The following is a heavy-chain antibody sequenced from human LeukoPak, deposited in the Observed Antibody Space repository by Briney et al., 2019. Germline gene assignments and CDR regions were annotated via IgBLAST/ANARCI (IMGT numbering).Heavy chain of an antibody. V-gene: IGHV4-4*02. J-gene: IGHJ4*02. D-gene: IGHD3-22*01. CDR3: ARNSGYSDLNY. CDR1: GDSFSGNNY. CDR2: IYRSGAT. Sequence: SETLSLTCAVSGDSFSGNNYWTWVRQPPGKGLEWIGEIYRSGATNYNPSLKSRVTVSQDKSKNQFSLRLNSVTAADTAIYYCARNSGYSDLNYWGQGVLVTVSS.